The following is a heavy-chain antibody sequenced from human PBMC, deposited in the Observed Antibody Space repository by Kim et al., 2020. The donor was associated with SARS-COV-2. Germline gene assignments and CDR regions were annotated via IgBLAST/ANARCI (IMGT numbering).Heavy chain of an antibody. Sequence: SETLSLTCTVSGGSISSYYWSWIRQPPGKGLEWIGYIYYSGSTNYNPSLKSRVTISVDTSKNQFSLKLSSVTAADTAVYYCARGSSSWYKDYYYGMDVWGQGTTVTVSS. CDR2: IYYSGST. V-gene: IGHV4-59*01. CDR1: GGSISSYY. CDR3: ARGSSSWYKDYYYGMDV. J-gene: IGHJ6*02. D-gene: IGHD6-13*01.